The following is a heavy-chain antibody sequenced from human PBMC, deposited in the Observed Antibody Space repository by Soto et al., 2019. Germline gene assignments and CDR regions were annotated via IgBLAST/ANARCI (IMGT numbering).Heavy chain of an antibody. Sequence: QVQLVQSGAEVKKPGASVKVSCKASGYTFTSYGISWVRQAPGQGLEWMGWISAYNGNTNYAQKLQGRVTMTTDTSTSTAYMELRSMRSDDTAVYYCAGDQFGFWELRYFDWFPPAINYYYYGMDVWGQGTTVTVSS. V-gene: IGHV1-18*01. CDR2: ISAYNGNT. CDR1: GYTFTSYG. J-gene: IGHJ6*02. D-gene: IGHD3-9*01. CDR3: AGDQFGFWELRYFDWFPPAINYYYYGMDV.